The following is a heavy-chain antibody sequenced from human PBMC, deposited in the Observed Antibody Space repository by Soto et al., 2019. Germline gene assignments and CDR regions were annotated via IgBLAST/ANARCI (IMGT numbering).Heavy chain of an antibody. CDR2: IIPIFGTA. CDR3: AGDRLLWFGELPSPDNWFDP. J-gene: IGHJ5*02. D-gene: IGHD3-10*01. Sequence: SVKVSCKASGGTFSSYAISWVRQAPGQGLEWMGGIIPIFGTANYAQKFQGRVTMTRDTSISTAYMELSRLRSDDTAVYYCAGDRLLWFGELPSPDNWFDPWGQGTLVTVSS. V-gene: IGHV1-69*05. CDR1: GGTFSSYA.